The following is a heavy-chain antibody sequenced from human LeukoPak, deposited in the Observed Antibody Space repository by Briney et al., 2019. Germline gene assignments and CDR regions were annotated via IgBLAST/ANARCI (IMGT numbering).Heavy chain of an antibody. Sequence: GSLRLSCAASGITFRSYGMHWVRQAPGKGLEWVAVLSYDGSHKYYADSVKGRFSISGDNSKNTLYLQMNSLRADDTAVYYCAKGARGDTVTSIVGLNWFDPWGQGTLVTVSS. V-gene: IGHV3-30*18. CDR3: AKGARGDTVTSIVGLNWFDP. CDR2: LSYDGSHK. J-gene: IGHJ5*02. CDR1: GITFRSYG. D-gene: IGHD4-17*01.